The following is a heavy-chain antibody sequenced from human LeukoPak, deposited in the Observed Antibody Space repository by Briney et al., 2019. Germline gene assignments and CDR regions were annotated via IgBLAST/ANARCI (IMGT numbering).Heavy chain of an antibody. CDR1: GFTFSSYE. CDR2: ISRSGSTI. D-gene: IGHD5-18*01. CDR3: ARDLAMVHFDY. V-gene: IGHV3-48*03. J-gene: IGHJ4*02. Sequence: GGSLRLSCAASGFTFSSYEMNWVRQAPGKGLEWVSYISRSGSTIYYADSVKGRFTISRDNAKNSLYLQMNSPRGEDTAVYYCARDLAMVHFDYWGQGTLVTVSS.